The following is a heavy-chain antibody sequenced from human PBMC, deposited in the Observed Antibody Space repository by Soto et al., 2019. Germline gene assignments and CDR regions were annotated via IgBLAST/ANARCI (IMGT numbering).Heavy chain of an antibody. Sequence: GDLKTSCHVSSGRFTRYWMNWVRPLPGKGLEWMGRIDPSDSYIDYSPSFEGHVTISADKSISTAYLHWSSLSADDTAMYCCARFGHYYDNDNDWGFLDHWGRGTPVPLSS. CDR2: IDPSDSYI. J-gene: IGHJ1*01. CDR3: ARFGHYYDNDNDWGFLDH. V-gene: IGHV5-10-1*01. D-gene: IGHD3-22*01. CDR1: SGRFTRYW.